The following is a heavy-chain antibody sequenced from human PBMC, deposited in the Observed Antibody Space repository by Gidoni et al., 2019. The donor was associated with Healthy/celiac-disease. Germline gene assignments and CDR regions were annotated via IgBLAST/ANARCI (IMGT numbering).Heavy chain of an antibody. V-gene: IGHV1-2*02. Sequence: QVQLVPSGAEVKKPGASVKVSCKSSGYTFTGYYMHWVRQAPGQGLEWMGWINPNSGGTNYAQKFQGRVTMTRDTSISTAYMERSRLRSDDTAVYYCARDLVGANGFDYWGQGTLVTVSS. J-gene: IGHJ4*02. CDR2: INPNSGGT. D-gene: IGHD1-26*01. CDR3: ARDLVGANGFDY. CDR1: GYTFTGYY.